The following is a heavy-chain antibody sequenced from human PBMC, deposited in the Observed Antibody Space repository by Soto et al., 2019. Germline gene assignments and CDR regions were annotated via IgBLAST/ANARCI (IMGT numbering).Heavy chain of an antibody. Sequence: SETLSLTCTISGGSISSYYWSGIRQPTGKGLEWIGYIYYSGSTNYNPSLKSRVTISVDTSKNQFSLKLSSVTAADTAVYYCARDYYGSGSYYSFRYYGMDVWGQGTTVTVS. V-gene: IGHV4-59*01. CDR2: IYYSGST. D-gene: IGHD3-10*01. J-gene: IGHJ6*02. CDR3: ARDYYGSGSYYSFRYYGMDV. CDR1: GGSISSYY.